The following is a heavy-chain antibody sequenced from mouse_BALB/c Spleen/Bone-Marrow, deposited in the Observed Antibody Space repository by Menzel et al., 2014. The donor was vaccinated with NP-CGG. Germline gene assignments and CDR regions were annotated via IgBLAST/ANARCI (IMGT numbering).Heavy chain of an antibody. CDR2: ISSGGSYT. CDR1: GFTFSSYG. Sequence: DVKLVESGGDLVKPGGSLKLSCAASGFTFSSYGMSWVRQTPDKRLEWVATISSGGSYTYYPDSVKGRFTISRDNAENTLYLQMSSLKSEDTAMYYCARDGLDYWGQGTTLTVSS. J-gene: IGHJ2*01. D-gene: IGHD2-3*01. CDR3: ARDGLDY. V-gene: IGHV5-6*02.